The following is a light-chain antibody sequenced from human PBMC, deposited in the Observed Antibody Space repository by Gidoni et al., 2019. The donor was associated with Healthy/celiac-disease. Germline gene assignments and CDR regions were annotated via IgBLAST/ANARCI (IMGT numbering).Light chain of an antibody. CDR2: RNN. J-gene: IGLJ3*02. CDR1: RNNVGNQG. CDR3: SAWDRSLSAWV. Sequence: QAGLTQPPSVSKDLRQTATLTCSGNRNNVGNQGAAWLQQHQGHPPKLLSYRNNNRPSGISERFSASRSGNTASLTITGLQPDDEADYYCSAWDRSLSAWVFGGGTKLTV. V-gene: IGLV10-54*01.